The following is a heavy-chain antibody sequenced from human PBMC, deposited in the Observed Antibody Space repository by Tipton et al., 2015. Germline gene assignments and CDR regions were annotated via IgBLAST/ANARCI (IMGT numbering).Heavy chain of an antibody. J-gene: IGHJ4*02. CDR2: IDQNGNN. CDR3: ARARGRHGGLFDS. D-gene: IGHD4-23*01. Sequence: LRLSCAVSAYSISSDYYWGWIRQPPGKGLEWIAEIDQNGNNNYNPSLKSRVTISVDTSKTQFSLEMRSVTATDTAVYYCARARGRHGGLFDSWGQGTLVTVSS. CDR1: AYSISSDYY. V-gene: IGHV4-38-2*01.